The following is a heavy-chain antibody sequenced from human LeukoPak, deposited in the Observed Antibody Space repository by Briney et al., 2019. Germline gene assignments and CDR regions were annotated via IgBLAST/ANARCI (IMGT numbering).Heavy chain of an antibody. CDR1: GFTVSSNY. J-gene: IGHJ4*02. CDR3: AREGYGDYSFDY. CDR2: IYSGGNT. Sequence: AGESLRLSCAASGFTVSSNYMSWVRQAPGKGLEWVSVIYSGGNTYYADSVKGRFTISRDNSKNTLYLQMNSLRAEDTAVYYCAREGYGDYSFDYWGQGTLVTVSS. D-gene: IGHD4-17*01. V-gene: IGHV3-66*01.